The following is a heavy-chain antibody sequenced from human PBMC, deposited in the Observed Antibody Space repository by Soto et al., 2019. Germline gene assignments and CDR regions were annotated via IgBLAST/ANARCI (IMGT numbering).Heavy chain of an antibody. V-gene: IGHV1-69*01. J-gene: IGHJ5*02. Sequence: QVQLVQSGAEVKKPGSSVKVSCKASGGTFSSYAISWVRQAPGQGLEWMGGIIPIFGTANYAQKSQGRVTITADESTSTAYMELSSLRSEDTAVYYCARERGGYSGYVGGWFDPWGQGTLVTVSS. D-gene: IGHD5-12*01. CDR1: GGTFSSYA. CDR2: IIPIFGTA. CDR3: ARERGGYSGYVGGWFDP.